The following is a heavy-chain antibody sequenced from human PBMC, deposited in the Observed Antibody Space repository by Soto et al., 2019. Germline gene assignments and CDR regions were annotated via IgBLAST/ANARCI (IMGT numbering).Heavy chain of an antibody. CDR1: GYSFTSYK. Sequence: GESLKISFKGSGYSFTSYKIAWVRQMPGKGLEWMGIIYPGDSDIRYSPSFQGQVTISADKSTSTAYLQWSSLKASDTAMYYCARHATYYDILSGYYFDYWGRGTLVTVSS. CDR3: ARHATYYDILSGYYFDY. D-gene: IGHD3-9*01. V-gene: IGHV5-51*01. J-gene: IGHJ4*02. CDR2: IYPGDSDI.